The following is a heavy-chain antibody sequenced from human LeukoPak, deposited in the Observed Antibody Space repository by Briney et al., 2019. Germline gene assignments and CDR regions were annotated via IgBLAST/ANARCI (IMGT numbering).Heavy chain of an antibody. Sequence: GGSLRLSCAASGFTFSSYGMHWVRQAPGKGLEWVAVISYDGSNKYYADSVKGRFAISRDNSKNTLYLQMNSLRAEDTAVYYCAKVDPDYVYYYYGMDVWGQGTTVTVSS. V-gene: IGHV3-30*18. D-gene: IGHD3-10*02. CDR2: ISYDGSNK. CDR1: GFTFSSYG. CDR3: AKVDPDYVYYYYGMDV. J-gene: IGHJ6*02.